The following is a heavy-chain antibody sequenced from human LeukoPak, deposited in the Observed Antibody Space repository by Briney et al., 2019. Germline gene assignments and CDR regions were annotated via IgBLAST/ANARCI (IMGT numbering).Heavy chain of an antibody. J-gene: IGHJ5*02. CDR3: ARAEGPRNWFDP. V-gene: IGHV4-4*02. CDR2: ISSHSGSA. Sequence: SGTLSLTCAVSGGSISSSNWWTWVRQTPGKGLEWVGEISSHSGSANYNPSLMRRVTISVDKSKNQYSLRLSSVTAADTAVYYCARAEGPRNWFDPWGQGTLVTVSS. CDR1: GGSISSSNW.